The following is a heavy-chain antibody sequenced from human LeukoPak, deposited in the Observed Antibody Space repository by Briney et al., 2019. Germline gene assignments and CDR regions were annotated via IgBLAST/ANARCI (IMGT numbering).Heavy chain of an antibody. Sequence: PGGSLRLSCAASGFTFSSYWMHWVRQAPGKGLVWVSRIHTDASTTSYADSVKGRFTISRDNAKNTLYPQMNSLRAEDTAVYYCARDGSLPDYWGQGTLVTVSS. CDR1: GFTFSSYW. V-gene: IGHV3-74*01. CDR3: ARDGSLPDY. J-gene: IGHJ4*02. CDR2: IHTDASTT.